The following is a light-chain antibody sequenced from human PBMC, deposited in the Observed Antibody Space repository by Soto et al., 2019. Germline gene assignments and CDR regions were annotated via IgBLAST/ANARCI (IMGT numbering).Light chain of an antibody. V-gene: IGKV3-20*01. J-gene: IGKJ2*02. CDR1: QSVSRSY. Sequence: EIVLTQSPGTLSLSPGERATLSCRASQSVSRSYLAWYQQKPGQAPRLLIYDASTRATGIPDRFSGRGSGTDFALTIHRLEPEDFAVYYCQQYNDWPRCTFGQGTKLEIK. CDR2: DAS. CDR3: QQYNDWPRCT.